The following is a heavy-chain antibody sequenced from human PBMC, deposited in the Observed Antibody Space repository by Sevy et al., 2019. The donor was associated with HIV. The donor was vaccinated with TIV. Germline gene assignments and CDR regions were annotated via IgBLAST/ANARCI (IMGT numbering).Heavy chain of an antibody. D-gene: IGHD3-10*01. CDR3: TADSKKRGLSALLDY. Sequence: GGSLRLSCAASGFTFSNAWMSWVRQAPGKGLEWVGRIKSKTDGGTTDYAAPVKGRLTISIEDSKNTLYLQMNSLKTEETAIYYGTADSKKRGLSALLDYWGQGTLVTVSS. J-gene: IGHJ4*02. CDR2: IKSKTDGGTT. V-gene: IGHV3-15*01. CDR1: GFTFSNAW.